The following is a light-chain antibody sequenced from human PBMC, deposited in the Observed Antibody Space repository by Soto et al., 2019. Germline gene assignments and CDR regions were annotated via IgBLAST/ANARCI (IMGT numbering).Light chain of an antibody. CDR1: SSDLGGYDS. J-gene: IGLJ2*01. CDR3: SSYSTISIVI. Sequence: ALTQPASVSGSPGQSIAISCTGTSSDLGGYDSVSWYQQHPGKAPKLLIYEVTNRPSGVSNRFSGSKSGNTASLTISGLQAEDEAHYYCSSYSTISIVIFGGGTKLTVL. CDR2: EVT. V-gene: IGLV2-14*01.